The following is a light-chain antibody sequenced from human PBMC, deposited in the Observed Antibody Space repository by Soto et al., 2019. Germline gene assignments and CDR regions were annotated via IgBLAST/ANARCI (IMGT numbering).Light chain of an antibody. J-gene: IGKJ5*01. V-gene: IGKV1-5*03. CDR3: QQCSSYST. Sequence: IQMTQSPSTLSASLGDRVTITCRASESISNWLAWYQQKPGKAPKLLIYKASSLETGVPSRFSGSGSGTEFTLTISSLQPDDFATYYCQQCSSYSTFGQGTRLDIK. CDR2: KAS. CDR1: ESISNW.